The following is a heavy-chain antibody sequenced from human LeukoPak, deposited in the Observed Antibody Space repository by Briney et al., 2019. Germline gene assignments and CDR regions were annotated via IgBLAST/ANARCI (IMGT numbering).Heavy chain of an antibody. CDR2: ISSSSSYI. CDR1: GFTFSSYS. J-gene: IGHJ5*02. CDR3: ARGGKVVPAPRFDP. D-gene: IGHD2-2*01. V-gene: IGHV3-21*01. Sequence: NPGGSLRLSCAASGFTFSSYSMNWVRQAPGKGLEWVSSISSSSSYIYYADSVKGRFTISRDNAKNSLYLQMNSLRAEDTAVYYCARGGKVVPAPRFDPWGQGTLVTVSS.